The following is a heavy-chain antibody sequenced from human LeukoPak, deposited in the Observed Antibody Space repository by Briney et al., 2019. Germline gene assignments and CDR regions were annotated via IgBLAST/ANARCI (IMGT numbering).Heavy chain of an antibody. CDR1: GYTFTSYG. J-gene: IGHJ4*02. CDR3: ARVGSVVMPFDY. Sequence: ASVKVSCKASGYTFTSYGISWVRQAPGQGLEWMGWINPNSGGTNYAQKFQGRVTMTRDTSISTAYMELSRLRSDDTAVYYCARVGSVVMPFDYWGQGTLVTVSS. V-gene: IGHV1-2*02. CDR2: INPNSGGT. D-gene: IGHD4-23*01.